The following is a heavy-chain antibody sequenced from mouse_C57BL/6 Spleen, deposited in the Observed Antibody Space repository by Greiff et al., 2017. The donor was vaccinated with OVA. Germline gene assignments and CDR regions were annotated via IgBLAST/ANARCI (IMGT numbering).Heavy chain of an antibody. J-gene: IGHJ2*01. D-gene: IGHD2-4*01. CDR1: GYTFTSYW. CDR2: IYPGSGST. CDR3: ARNYDYDVGFDY. V-gene: IGHV1-55*01. Sequence: QVQLKQPGAELVKPGASVKMSCKASGYTFTSYWMTWVKQRPGQGLEWIGDIYPGSGSTNYNEKFKSKATLTVDTSSSTAYMQLSSLTSEDSAVYYCARNYDYDVGFDYWGQGTTLTVSS.